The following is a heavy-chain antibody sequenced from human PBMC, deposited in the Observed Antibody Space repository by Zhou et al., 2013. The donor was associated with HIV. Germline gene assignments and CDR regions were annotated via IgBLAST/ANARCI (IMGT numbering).Heavy chain of an antibody. V-gene: IGHV1-2*02. Sequence: QVQLVQSGAEVKKPGASVKVSCKASGYSFTSHYMHWVRQAPGQGLEWMGWINPNSGGTNYAQKFQGRVTMTRDTSISTAYMELSRLRSDDTAVYYCARARYYYGSGSYYPFDYWGQGTLVTVSS. J-gene: IGHJ4*02. D-gene: IGHD3-10*01. CDR1: GYSFTSHY. CDR3: ARARYYYGSGSYYPFDY. CDR2: INPNSGGT.